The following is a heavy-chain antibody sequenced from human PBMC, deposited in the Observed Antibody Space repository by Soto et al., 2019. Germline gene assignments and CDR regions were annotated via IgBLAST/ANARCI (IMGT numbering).Heavy chain of an antibody. D-gene: IGHD3-22*01. V-gene: IGHV4-30-2*01. Sequence: QLQLQESGSGLVKPSQTLSLTCAVSGGSISSGGYSWSWIRQPPGTGLEWIGSIYHSGSTYYNPSRKIRVTIAVDKSKNRFSLKLSSVTAADTAVYSCARGHYERPRYNWFDPWGQGTMVTVAA. CDR3: ARGHYERPRYNWFDP. CDR1: GGSISSGGYS. J-gene: IGHJ5*02. CDR2: IYHSGST.